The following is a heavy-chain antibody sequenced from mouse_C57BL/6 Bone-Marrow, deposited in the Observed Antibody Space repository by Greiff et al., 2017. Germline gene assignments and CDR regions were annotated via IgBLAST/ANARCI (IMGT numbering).Heavy chain of an antibody. CDR2: IYPGSGST. V-gene: IGHV1-55*01. CDR3: ARAGYDYRWFAY. D-gene: IGHD2-4*01. Sequence: QVQLKQPGAELVKPGASVKMSCKASGYTFTSYWITWVKQRPGQGLEWIGDIYPGSGSTNYNEKFKSKATLTVDTSSSTAYMQLSSLTSEDSAVYYGARAGYDYRWFAYWGQGTLVTVSA. J-gene: IGHJ3*01. CDR1: GYTFTSYW.